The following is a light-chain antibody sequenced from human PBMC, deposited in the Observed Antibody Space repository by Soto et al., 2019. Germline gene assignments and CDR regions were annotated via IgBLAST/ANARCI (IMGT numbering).Light chain of an antibody. Sequence: QPVLTQPPSVSGAPGQRVTISCTGSSSNIGAGYDVHWYQQLPGTAPKLLIYGNSNRPSGVPYRFSGSKSGTSASLAITGLQAEDEADYYCQSYDSSLSGPVFGGGTKLTVL. CDR1: SSNIGAGYD. CDR3: QSYDSSLSGPV. CDR2: GNS. J-gene: IGLJ2*01. V-gene: IGLV1-40*01.